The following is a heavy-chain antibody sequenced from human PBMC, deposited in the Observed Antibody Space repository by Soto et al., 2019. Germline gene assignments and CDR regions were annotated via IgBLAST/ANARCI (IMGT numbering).Heavy chain of an antibody. V-gene: IGHV1-18*04. CDR2: ISPYNGNT. Sequence: QIQLVQSAAEVKKPGASVKVSCKTSGYTFVSYGISWVRQAPGQGLEWMGWISPYNGNTNFAQRFRGRVTLTTDTSTDIVYMDLGSLKSDDTAVYYCARDQNFFDSSGDYEHWGQGTLITVSS. CDR3: ARDQNFFDSSGDYEH. CDR1: GYTFVSYG. J-gene: IGHJ4*02. D-gene: IGHD3-22*01.